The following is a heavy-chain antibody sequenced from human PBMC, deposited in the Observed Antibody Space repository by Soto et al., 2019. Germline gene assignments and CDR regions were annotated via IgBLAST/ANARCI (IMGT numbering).Heavy chain of an antibody. CDR1: GGSISSGGYY. J-gene: IGHJ4*02. CDR3: ARGARRSSDGYYFDY. CDR2: IYYSGST. D-gene: IGHD6-6*01. V-gene: IGHV4-31*03. Sequence: VQLQESGPGLVKPSQTLSLTCTVSGGSISSGGYYWSWIRQHPGKGLEWIGYIYYSGSTYYNPSLKSRVTISVDTSKNQFSLKLSSVTAADTAVYYCARGARRSSDGYYFDYWGQGTLVTVSS.